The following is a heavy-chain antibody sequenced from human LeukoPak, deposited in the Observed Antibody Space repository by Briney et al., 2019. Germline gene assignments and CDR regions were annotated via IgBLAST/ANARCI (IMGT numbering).Heavy chain of an antibody. CDR3: ARDLTFSSGWNY. V-gene: IGHV3-48*04. CDR1: GFTFSSYW. J-gene: IGHJ4*02. D-gene: IGHD6-19*01. CDR2: ISSSGSTI. Sequence: PGGPLRLSCAASGFTFSSYWMSWVRQAPGKGLEWVSYISSSGSTIYYADSVKGRFTISRDNAKNSLYLQMNSLRAEDTAVYYCARDLTFSSGWNYWGQGTLVTVSS.